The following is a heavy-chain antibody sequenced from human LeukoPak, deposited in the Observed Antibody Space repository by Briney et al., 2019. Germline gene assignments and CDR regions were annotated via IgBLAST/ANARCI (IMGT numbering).Heavy chain of an antibody. D-gene: IGHD1-1*01. J-gene: IGHJ4*02. V-gene: IGHV1-46*01. CDR2: INPSGDST. Sequence: ASVKVSCKASGYTLISYYMHWVRQAPGQGLEWMGIINPSGDSTSYAQKFQGRVTMTRDTSTTTAYMELSSLRSEDTAVYYCARGDDNGIFDYWGQGTLVTVSS. CDR3: ARGDDNGIFDY. CDR1: GYTLISYY.